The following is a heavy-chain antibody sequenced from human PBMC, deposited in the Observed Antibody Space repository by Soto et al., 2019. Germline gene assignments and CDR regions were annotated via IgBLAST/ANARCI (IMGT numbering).Heavy chain of an antibody. V-gene: IGHV3-21*01. CDR3: TRDRKGETNGSDY. Sequence: GGSLRLSCAASGFTLSDYTMNWVRQAPGKGLEWVSSISSSGDYIYYADSLKGRFTISRDSPKSSLYLQMNSLRAEDTAVYYCTRDRKGETNGSDYWGQGTQVTVSS. J-gene: IGHJ4*02. CDR2: ISSSGDYI. CDR1: GFTLSDYT.